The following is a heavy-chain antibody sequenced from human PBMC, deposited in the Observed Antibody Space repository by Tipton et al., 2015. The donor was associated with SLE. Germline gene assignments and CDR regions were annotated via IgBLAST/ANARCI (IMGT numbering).Heavy chain of an antibody. Sequence: LRLSCTVSGGSISSSSYYWSWIRQPPGKGLEWIGYIYYSGSTNYNPSLKSRVTISVDTSKNQFSLKLSSVTAADTAVYYCARDGYGGSHFSYWGQGTLVTVSS. CDR2: IYYSGST. CDR1: GGSISSSSYY. D-gene: IGHD1-26*01. J-gene: IGHJ4*02. CDR3: ARDGYGGSHFSY. V-gene: IGHV4-61*01.